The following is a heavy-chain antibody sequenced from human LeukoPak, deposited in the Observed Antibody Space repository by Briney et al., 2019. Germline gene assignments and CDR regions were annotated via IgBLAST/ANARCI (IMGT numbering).Heavy chain of an antibody. V-gene: IGHV1-18*01. Sequence: ASVKVSCKASGYTFTSYGISCVRQAPGQGLEWMGWISAYNGNTNYAQKLQGRVTMTTDTSTSTAYMELRSLRSDDTAVYYCARVYPFYDNSGYYMDYWGQGTLVTVSS. CDR2: ISAYNGNT. D-gene: IGHD3-22*01. CDR3: ARVYPFYDNSGYYMDY. CDR1: GYTFTSYG. J-gene: IGHJ4*02.